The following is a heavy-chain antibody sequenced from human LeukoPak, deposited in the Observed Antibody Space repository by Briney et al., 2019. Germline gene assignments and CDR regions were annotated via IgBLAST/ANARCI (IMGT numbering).Heavy chain of an antibody. D-gene: IGHD5-12*01. Sequence: SETLSLTCAVSGVSITDNWWSWVRQPPGKGLEWIGEILHTGPTNFNPSLKSRVTISMDKSKNQFSLKLSSVTAADTAVYYCARGGDDIVATYYFDYWGQGTLVTVSS. V-gene: IGHV4-4*02. CDR3: ARGGDDIVATYYFDY. J-gene: IGHJ4*02. CDR1: GVSITDNW. CDR2: ILHTGPT.